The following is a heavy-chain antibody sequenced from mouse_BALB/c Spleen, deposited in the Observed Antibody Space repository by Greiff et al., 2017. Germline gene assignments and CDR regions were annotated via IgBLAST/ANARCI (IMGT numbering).Heavy chain of an antibody. Sequence: QVQLQQPGAELVKPGASVKLSCKASGYTFTSYWMHWVKQRPGQGLEWIGEIDPSDSYTNYNQKFKGKATLTVDKSSSTAYMQLSSLTSEDSAVYYGASSRPFAYWGQGTLVTVSA. V-gene: IGHV1-69*02. J-gene: IGHJ3*01. CDR1: GYTFTSYW. CDR3: ASSRPFAY. CDR2: IDPSDSYT. D-gene: IGHD3-2*02.